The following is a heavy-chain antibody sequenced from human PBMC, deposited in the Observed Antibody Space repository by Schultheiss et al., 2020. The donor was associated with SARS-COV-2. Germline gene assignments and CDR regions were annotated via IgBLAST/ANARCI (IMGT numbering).Heavy chain of an antibody. CDR1: GSSITGFF. J-gene: IGHJ4*02. CDR2: IYFTGIT. V-gene: IGHV4-59*01. D-gene: IGHD5-24*01. Sequence: SETLSLTCSVSGSSITGFFWTWIRQPPGKGLDPIGNIYFTGITNYNPSLKSRVTISIDTSKNQFSLKLGSVTAADTAVYFCARATRVESLFSVRGGSFDFWGRGALVTVSS. CDR3: ARATRVESLFSVRGGSFDF.